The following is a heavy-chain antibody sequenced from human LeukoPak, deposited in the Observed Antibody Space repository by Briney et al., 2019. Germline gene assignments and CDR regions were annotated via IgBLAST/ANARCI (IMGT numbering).Heavy chain of an antibody. Sequence: GGSLSLSCAASGFTFDDYAMHWVRQAPGKGLEWVSLISWDGGSTYYADSVKGRFTISRDNSKNSLYLQMNSLRAEDTALYYCAKGGFYGTNPIDYWGQGTLVTVSS. V-gene: IGHV3-43D*03. CDR2: ISWDGGST. J-gene: IGHJ4*02. CDR1: GFTFDDYA. D-gene: IGHD1/OR15-1a*01. CDR3: AKGGFYGTNPIDY.